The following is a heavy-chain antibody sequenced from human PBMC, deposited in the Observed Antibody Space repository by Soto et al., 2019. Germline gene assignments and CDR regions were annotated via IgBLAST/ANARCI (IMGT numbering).Heavy chain of an antibody. V-gene: IGHV1-2*02. J-gene: IGHJ5*02. CDR2: ISTNSGDT. CDR3: VRISTTVTTGELDP. Sequence: GASVNVSCESSGSTFTSYYIHWFRQAPGQGLECVGWISTNSGDTNIAQKFQGSITMTRDTSISTAYMELSSLRSDDTAVYYWVRISTTVTTGELDPWGQGTLVTVSS. D-gene: IGHD4-17*01. CDR1: GSTFTSYY.